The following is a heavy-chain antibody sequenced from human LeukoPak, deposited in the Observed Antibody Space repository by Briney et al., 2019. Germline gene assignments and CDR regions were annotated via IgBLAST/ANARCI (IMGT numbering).Heavy chain of an antibody. V-gene: IGHV4-4*07. CDR2: IYTSGST. CDR3: ARDYAYYYGSGSYYKALNWFDP. Sequence: SKTLSLTCTVSGGSISSYYWSWIRRPAGKGLEWIGRIYTSGSTNYNPSLKSRVTMSVDTSKNQFSLKLSSVTAADTAVYYCARDYAYYYGSGSYYKALNWFDPWGQGALVTVSS. CDR1: GGSISSYY. D-gene: IGHD3-10*01. J-gene: IGHJ5*02.